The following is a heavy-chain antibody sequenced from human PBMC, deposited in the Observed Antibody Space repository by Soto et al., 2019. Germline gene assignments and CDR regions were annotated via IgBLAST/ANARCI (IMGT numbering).Heavy chain of an antibody. Sequence: GGSLRLSCAASGFTFDDYAMHWVRQAPGKGLEWVSAISGSGGSTYYADSVKGRFTISRDNSKNTLYLQMNSLRAEDTAVYYCAKDKKWFGEFFNNWFDPWSQGTQVTVSS. CDR2: ISGSGGST. V-gene: IGHV3-23*01. J-gene: IGHJ5*02. CDR1: GFTFDDYA. CDR3: AKDKKWFGEFFNNWFDP. D-gene: IGHD3-10*01.